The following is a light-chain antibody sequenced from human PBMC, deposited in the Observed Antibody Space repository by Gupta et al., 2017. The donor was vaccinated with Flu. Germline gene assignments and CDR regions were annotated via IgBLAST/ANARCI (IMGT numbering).Light chain of an antibody. J-gene: IGLJ1*01. V-gene: IGLV2-11*01. CDR2: DVT. CDR1: SSDVGGYDY. Sequence: QSALTQPRSVSGSPGQSVTISCSGTSSDVGGYDYVSWYQHHPHKAPKLIIYDVTQRPSGVPERFSGSRSANTASLTISGLQAEDEADYYCFSSAGTYTYVFGSGTKVTVL. CDR3: FSSAGTYTYV.